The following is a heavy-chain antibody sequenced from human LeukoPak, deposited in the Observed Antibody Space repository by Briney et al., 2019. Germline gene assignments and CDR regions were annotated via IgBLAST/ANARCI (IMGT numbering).Heavy chain of an antibody. V-gene: IGHV4-39*01. J-gene: IGHJ3*02. CDR1: GGSVSSGSYY. D-gene: IGHD6-19*01. CDR2: IYYSGST. CDR3: ASSQWLVGFGAFDI. Sequence: SETLSLTCTVSGGSVSSGSYYWSWIRQPPGKGLEWIGSIYYSGSTYYNPSLKSRVTISVDTSKNQFSLKLSSVTAADTAVYYCASSQWLVGFGAFDIWGQGTMVTVSS.